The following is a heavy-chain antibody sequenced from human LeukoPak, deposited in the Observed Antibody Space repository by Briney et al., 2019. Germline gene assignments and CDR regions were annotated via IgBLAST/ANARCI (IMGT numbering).Heavy chain of an antibody. D-gene: IGHD4-17*01. V-gene: IGHV3-66*01. CDR3: ARGYGDHVGPFYFQH. Sequence: GGSLRPSCAASGFTVSTIYMTWVRQAPGKGLEWVSIIYSGGNTYYADSVKGRFTISRDNSKNTLYLQMNSLRVEDTAVYYCARGYGDHVGPFYFQHWGQGTLVTVSS. CDR2: IYSGGNT. CDR1: GFTVSTIY. J-gene: IGHJ1*01.